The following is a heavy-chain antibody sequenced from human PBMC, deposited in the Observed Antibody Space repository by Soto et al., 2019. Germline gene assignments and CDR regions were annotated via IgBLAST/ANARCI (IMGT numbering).Heavy chain of an antibody. CDR2: INHSGST. D-gene: IGHD6-13*01. CDR3: ARHSHSAAAVN. V-gene: IGHV4-34*01. J-gene: IGHJ4*02. Sequence: QVQLQQWGAGLLKPSETLSLTCAVYGGSFSGYYWSWIRQPPGKGLEWIGEINHSGSTNYNPSLTSXXTXSXXTSKNQFSLKLTSVPAADTAVYYCARHSHSAAAVNWGQGTLVTVSS. CDR1: GGSFSGYY.